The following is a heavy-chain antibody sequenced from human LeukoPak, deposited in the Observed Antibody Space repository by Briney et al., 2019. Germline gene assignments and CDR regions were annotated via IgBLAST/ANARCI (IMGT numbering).Heavy chain of an antibody. CDR2: ISYDGSNK. Sequence: GGSLRLSCAASGFTFSSYAMHWVRQAPGKGLEWVAVISYDGSNKYYADSVKGRFAISRDNSKNTLYLQMNSLRAEDTAVYYCARDPRPQLLWFGEFPYWGQGTLVTVSS. CDR1: GFTFSSYA. CDR3: ARDPRPQLLWFGEFPY. J-gene: IGHJ4*02. V-gene: IGHV3-30*09. D-gene: IGHD3-10*01.